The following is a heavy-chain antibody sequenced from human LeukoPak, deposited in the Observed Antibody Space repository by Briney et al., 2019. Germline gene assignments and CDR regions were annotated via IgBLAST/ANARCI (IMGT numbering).Heavy chain of an antibody. D-gene: IGHD3-10*01. V-gene: IGHV3-23*01. CDR2: ISGSGGST. J-gene: IGHJ4*02. CDR3: ARVVPPTDYGSGSYFWDPYYFDY. CDR1: GVTFSSYG. Sequence: PGGSLRLSCAASGVTFSSYGMSWVRQAPGKGLEWVSAISGSGGSTYYADSVKGRFTISRDNSKNTLYLQMNSLRAEDTAVYYCARVVPPTDYGSGSYFWDPYYFDYWGQGTLVTVSS.